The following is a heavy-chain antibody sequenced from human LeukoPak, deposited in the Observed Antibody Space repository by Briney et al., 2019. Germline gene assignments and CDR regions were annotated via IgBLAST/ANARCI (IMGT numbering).Heavy chain of an antibody. Sequence: ASVNVSCKASGYTFTSYDINWVRQATGQGLEWMGWMNPNSGNTGYAQKFQGRVTMTRNTSISTAYMELSSLRSEDTAVYYCARATTVTTRVYGYWGQGTLVTVSS. CDR1: GYTFTSYD. CDR3: ARATTVTTRVYGY. CDR2: MNPNSGNT. V-gene: IGHV1-8*01. D-gene: IGHD4-17*01. J-gene: IGHJ4*02.